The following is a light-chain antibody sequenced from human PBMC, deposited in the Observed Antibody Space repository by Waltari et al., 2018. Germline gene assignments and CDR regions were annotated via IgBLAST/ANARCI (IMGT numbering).Light chain of an antibody. CDR3: QQFVSSPRT. V-gene: IGKV3-20*01. Sequence: VLTQSPGTLSLSPGEKATLSCRASQSVSNNYLLWYQQKPGQAPRVLIYGTYNRATGIPDRFSGSGSGTDFTLTISRLEPEDFAVYYCQQFVSSPRTFGQGTKVEFK. CDR1: QSVSNNY. J-gene: IGKJ1*01. CDR2: GTY.